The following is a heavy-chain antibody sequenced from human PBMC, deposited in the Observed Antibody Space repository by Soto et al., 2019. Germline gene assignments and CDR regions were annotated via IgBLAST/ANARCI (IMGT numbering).Heavy chain of an antibody. D-gene: IGHD2-2*01. V-gene: IGHV4-39*07. J-gene: IGHJ5*02. CDR3: AREGGDIVGVPAATPWFDP. CDR2: IYYSGST. CDR1: GGSISSSSYY. Sequence: SETLSLTCTVSGGSISSSSYYWGWIRQPPGKGLEWIGSIYYSGSTYYNPSLKSRVTISVDTSKNQCSLKLSSVTAADAAVYDCAREGGDIVGVPAATPWFDPWGQGTLVTVSS.